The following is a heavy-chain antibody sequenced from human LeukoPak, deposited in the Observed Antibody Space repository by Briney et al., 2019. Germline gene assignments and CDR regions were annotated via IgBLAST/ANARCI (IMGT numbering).Heavy chain of an antibody. D-gene: IGHD2-2*02. CDR2: ISSSSSYI. Sequence: GGSLRLSCAASGFSLRSYTMNWVRQAPGKGLEWVSSISSSSSYIYYVDSVKGRFTISRDNAKNSLYLQMNSLRAEDMALYYCAKDIGTVPAAIAFDIWGQGTMVTVSS. V-gene: IGHV3-21*04. CDR1: GFSLRSYT. CDR3: AKDIGTVPAAIAFDI. J-gene: IGHJ3*02.